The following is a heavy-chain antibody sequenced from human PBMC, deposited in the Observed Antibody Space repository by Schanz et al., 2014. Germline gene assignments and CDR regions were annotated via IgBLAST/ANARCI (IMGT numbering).Heavy chain of an antibody. V-gene: IGHV4-4*02. CDR2: IYHSGNT. D-gene: IGHD4-17*01. Sequence: QVQLQESGPGLVKPSQTLSLTCAVSGASISSSNWWSWVRQPPGKGLEWIGEIYHSGNTNYNASLKSRVTISVDTSKNQFSLNLSSATAADTAVYYCARDRGHGDLPGDIWGQGTMVTVSS. J-gene: IGHJ3*02. CDR1: GASISSSNW. CDR3: ARDRGHGDLPGDI.